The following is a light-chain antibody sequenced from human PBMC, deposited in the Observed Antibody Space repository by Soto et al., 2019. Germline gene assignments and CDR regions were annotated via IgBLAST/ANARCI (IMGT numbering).Light chain of an antibody. CDR1: QRISAY. J-gene: IGKJ3*01. Sequence: DIQMTQSPSSLSASVGDRVTITCRASQRISAYLNWYQQKPGEAPKLLIFDVSVLESGVPSRFSGSGSETYFTLSITSLQPDDFATYYCLQTYSPPLTFGPGTTVDFK. V-gene: IGKV1-39*01. CDR3: LQTYSPPLT. CDR2: DVS.